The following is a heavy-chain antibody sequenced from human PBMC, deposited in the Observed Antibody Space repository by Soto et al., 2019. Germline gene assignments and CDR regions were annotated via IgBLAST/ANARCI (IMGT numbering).Heavy chain of an antibody. Sequence: QLQLQESGSGLVKPSQTLSLTCAVSGGSISSGGYSWSWIRQPPGKGLEWIGYIYHSGSTYYNPSLKRRVTRTVDRSKNQFSLKLSSVTAADTAVYYCAAGGGLPRYYWGQGTLVTVSS. CDR2: IYHSGST. D-gene: IGHD5-12*01. CDR3: AAGGGLPRYY. J-gene: IGHJ4*02. V-gene: IGHV4-30-2*01. CDR1: GGSISSGGYS.